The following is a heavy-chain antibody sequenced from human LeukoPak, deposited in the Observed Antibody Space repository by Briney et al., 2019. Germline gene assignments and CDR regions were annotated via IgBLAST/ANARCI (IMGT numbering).Heavy chain of an antibody. V-gene: IGHV4-59*08. CDR1: GGSISSYY. Sequence: PSETLSPTCTVSGGSISSYYWICIRQPPGKGLEGIGYIYYSGSTKYNPSLKSRVTISVATSKNQFSLKLRSVTAADTAVYYSARGARAGYNLEPFDYWGQGTLVTVSS. CDR3: ARGARAGYNLEPFDY. CDR2: IYYSGST. J-gene: IGHJ4*02. D-gene: IGHD5-24*01.